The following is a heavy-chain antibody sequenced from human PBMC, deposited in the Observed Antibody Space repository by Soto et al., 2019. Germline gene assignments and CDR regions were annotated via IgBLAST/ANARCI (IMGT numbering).Heavy chain of an antibody. D-gene: IGHD2-2*01. V-gene: IGHV1-69*13. Sequence: ASVKVSCKASGGTFSSYAISWVRQAPGQGLEWMGGIIPIFGTANYAQKFQGRVTITADESTSTAYMELSSLRSEDTAVYYCARGERDIVVVPAALGDYYYYGMDVWGQGTTVTVSS. J-gene: IGHJ6*02. CDR2: IIPIFGTA. CDR3: ARGERDIVVVPAALGDYYYYGMDV. CDR1: GGTFSSYA.